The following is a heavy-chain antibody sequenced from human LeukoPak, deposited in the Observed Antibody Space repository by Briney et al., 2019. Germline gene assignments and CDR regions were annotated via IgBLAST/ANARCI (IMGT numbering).Heavy chain of an antibody. D-gene: IGHD6-13*01. J-gene: IGHJ6*02. CDR1: GGSFSGYY. Sequence: SETLSLTCAVYGGSFSGYYWSWIRQPPGKGLEWIGEINHSGSTNYNPSLKSRVTISVDTSKNQFSLKLSSVTAADTAVYYCARESPYSSSWYLLYGMDVWGQGTTVTVSS. CDR3: ARESPYSSSWYLLYGMDV. V-gene: IGHV4-34*01. CDR2: INHSGST.